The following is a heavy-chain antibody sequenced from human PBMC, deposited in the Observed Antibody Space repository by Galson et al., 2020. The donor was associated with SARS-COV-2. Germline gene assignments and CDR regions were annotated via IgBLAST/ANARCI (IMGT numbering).Heavy chain of an antibody. CDR3: AREGPDYDSSYFDN. D-gene: IGHD3-22*01. CDR1: GFMFNNFA. CDR2: ISFDGTTE. Sequence: SLRLSCAASGFMFNNFAMHWVRQAPGKGLEWVAIISFDGTTEYEDSVKGRFTISRDTSKNTLFLQMNTLRPEDTAVYYCAREGPDYDSSYFDNWGRGTLVIVSS. V-gene: IGHV3-30*03. J-gene: IGHJ4*01.